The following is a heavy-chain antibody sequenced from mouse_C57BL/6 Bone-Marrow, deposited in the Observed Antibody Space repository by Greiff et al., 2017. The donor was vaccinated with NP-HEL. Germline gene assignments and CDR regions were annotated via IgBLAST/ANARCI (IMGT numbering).Heavy chain of an antibody. Sequence: QVTLKVSGPGILQPSQTLSLTCSFSGFSLSTSGMGVGRIRQPSGKGLEWLAHIWWDDDKYYNPVLKSRLTTTKDTSKNQILLENANVDTADTSTYYCARIEIFIYYYGSRYYFDYWGQGTTLTVSS. CDR3: ARIEIFIYYYGSRYYFDY. V-gene: IGHV8-8*01. D-gene: IGHD1-1*01. CDR2: IWWDDDK. J-gene: IGHJ2*01. CDR1: GFSLSTSGMG.